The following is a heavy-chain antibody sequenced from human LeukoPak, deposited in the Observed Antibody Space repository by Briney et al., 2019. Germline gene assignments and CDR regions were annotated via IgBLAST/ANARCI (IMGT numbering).Heavy chain of an antibody. CDR2: ISSSSSYI. CDR1: GFTFSSYS. CDR3: ARYYYDSSGYFSFDY. D-gene: IGHD3-22*01. J-gene: IGHJ4*02. V-gene: IGHV3-21*01. Sequence: GGSLRLSCAASGFTFSSYSMNWVRQAPGKGLEWVSSISSSSSYIYYADSVKGRFTISRDNAKNSLYLQMNSLRAEDTAAYYCARYYYDSSGYFSFDYWGQGTLVTVSS.